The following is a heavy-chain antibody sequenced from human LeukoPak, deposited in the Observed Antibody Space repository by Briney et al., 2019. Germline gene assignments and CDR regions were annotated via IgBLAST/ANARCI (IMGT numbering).Heavy chain of an antibody. CDR1: GYTFTSYY. V-gene: IGHV1-46*01. CDR2: INPSGGST. Sequence: ASVKVSCKASGYTFTSYYMHWVRQAPGQGLEWMGIINPSGGSTSYAQKFQGRVTMTRDMSMSTVYMELSSLRSEDTAVYYCARFSYSSGYYYWGQGTLVTVSS. D-gene: IGHD3-22*01. CDR3: ARFSYSSGYYY. J-gene: IGHJ4*02.